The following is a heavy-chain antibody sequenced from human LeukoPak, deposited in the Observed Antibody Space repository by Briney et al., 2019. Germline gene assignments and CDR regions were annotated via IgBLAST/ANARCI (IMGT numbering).Heavy chain of an antibody. D-gene: IGHD4-17*01. CDR1: GFTFSSYA. CDR2: ISYDGSNK. CDR3: ARDWDDYGDYGGFDY. Sequence: PGGSLRLSCAASGFTFSSYAMHWVRQAPGKGLEWVAVISYDGSNKYHADSVKGRFTISRDNSKNTLYLQMNSLRAEDTAVYYCARDWDDYGDYGGFDYWGQGTLVTVSS. J-gene: IGHJ4*02. V-gene: IGHV3-30*04.